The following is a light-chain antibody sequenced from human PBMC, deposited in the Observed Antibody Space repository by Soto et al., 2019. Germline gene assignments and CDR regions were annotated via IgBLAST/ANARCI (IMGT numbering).Light chain of an antibody. J-gene: IGLJ3*02. CDR3: QSYDSSLRGWV. CDR2: GTS. V-gene: IGLV1-40*01. Sequence: QSVLTQPPSVSGAPGQRVTISCTGSSSNIGAGYDVHWYQQLPGTAPKLLIYGTSNRPSGVPDRFSGSKSGTSASLAITGLQAEDEAEYYCQSYDSSLRGWVFGGGTKLTVL. CDR1: SSNIGAGYD.